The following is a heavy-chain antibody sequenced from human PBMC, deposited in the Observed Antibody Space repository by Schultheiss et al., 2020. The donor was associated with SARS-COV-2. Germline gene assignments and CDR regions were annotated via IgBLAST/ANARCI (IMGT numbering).Heavy chain of an antibody. CDR1: GASISSHY. CDR2: IYYSGST. CDR3: ARGYYDYVWGSRGYYFDY. D-gene: IGHD3-16*01. V-gene: IGHV4-59*11. J-gene: IGHJ4*02. Sequence: SETLSLTCTVSGASISSHYWSWIRQPPGKGLEWIGYIYYSGSTNYNPSLKSRVTISVDTSKNQFSLKLSSVTAADTAVYYCARGYYDYVWGSRGYYFDYWGQGTLVTVSS.